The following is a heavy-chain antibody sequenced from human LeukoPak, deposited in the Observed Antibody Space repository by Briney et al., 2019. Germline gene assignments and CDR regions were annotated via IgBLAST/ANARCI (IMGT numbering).Heavy chain of an antibody. CDR2: IKQDGSEK. V-gene: IGHV3-7*01. CDR3: ARDTHFWTAQYFDY. CDR1: GFTFSSYW. D-gene: IGHD3/OR15-3a*01. J-gene: IGHJ4*02. Sequence: GGSLRLSCAASGFTFSSYWMSWVSQAPGKGLEWVANIKQDGSEKYYVDSVKGRFTISRDNAKNSLYLQMNSLRAEDTAVYYCARDTHFWTAQYFDYWGQGTLVTVSS.